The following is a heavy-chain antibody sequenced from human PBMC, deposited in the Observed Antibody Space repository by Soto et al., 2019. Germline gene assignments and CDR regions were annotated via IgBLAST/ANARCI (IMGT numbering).Heavy chain of an antibody. D-gene: IGHD1-1*01. CDR2: IYYSGST. J-gene: IGHJ6*02. CDR1: GGSIISSSYY. V-gene: IGHV4-39*01. Sequence: SETLSLTCTFSGGSIISSSYYWGWIRQPPGKGLEWIASIYYSGSTYYNPSLKSRVTISVDTSKNQFSLKLSSVTAPDTAVYYCERHGYLYYYGMDVWGQGTTVTVSS. CDR3: ERHGYLYYYGMDV.